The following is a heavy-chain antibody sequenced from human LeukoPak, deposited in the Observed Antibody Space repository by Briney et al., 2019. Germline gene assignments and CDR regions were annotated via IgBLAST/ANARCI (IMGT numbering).Heavy chain of an antibody. V-gene: IGHV1-8*01. D-gene: IGHD2-2*01. Sequence: ASVKVSCKASGYTFTSYDINWVRQAPGQGLEWMGWMNPNSGNTGYAQKFQGRVTMTRNTSISTAYMELSSLRSEDTAVYYCARGNRYCSSTSCQTTYRFDPWGQGTLVTVSS. J-gene: IGHJ5*02. CDR3: ARGNRYCSSTSCQTTYRFDP. CDR1: GYTFTSYD. CDR2: MNPNSGNT.